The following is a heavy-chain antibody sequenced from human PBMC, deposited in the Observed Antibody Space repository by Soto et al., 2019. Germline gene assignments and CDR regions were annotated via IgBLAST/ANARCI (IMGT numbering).Heavy chain of an antibody. J-gene: IGHJ6*02. CDR3: ARATTVGATSAYYYGMDV. D-gene: IGHD1-26*01. Sequence: GSSVKVSCKASGYTFTGYYMHWVRQAPGQGLEWMGWINPNSGGTNYAQKFQGWVTMTRDTSISTAYMELSRLRSDDTAVYYCARATTVGATSAYYYGMDVWGQGTTVTVSS. V-gene: IGHV1-2*04. CDR2: INPNSGGT. CDR1: GYTFTGYY.